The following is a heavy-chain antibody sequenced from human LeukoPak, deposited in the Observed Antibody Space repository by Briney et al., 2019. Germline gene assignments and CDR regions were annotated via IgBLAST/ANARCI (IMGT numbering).Heavy chain of an antibody. CDR3: ARDCRSVSCYSVDY. Sequence: ASVKVSCKASGYTFTGYYMHWVRQAPGQGLEWMGWISAYNGNTNYAQKLQGRVTMTTDTSTSTAYMELRSLRSDDTAVYYCARDCRSVSCYSVDYWGQGTLVTVSS. V-gene: IGHV1-18*04. J-gene: IGHJ4*02. CDR2: ISAYNGNT. D-gene: IGHD2-15*01. CDR1: GYTFTGYY.